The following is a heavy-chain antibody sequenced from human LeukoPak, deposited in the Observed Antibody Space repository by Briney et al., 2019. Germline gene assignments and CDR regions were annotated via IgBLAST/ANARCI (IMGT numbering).Heavy chain of an antibody. CDR3: ARECSGRFDP. J-gene: IGHJ5*02. CDR1: GGSVSSGNSY. V-gene: IGHV4-61*01. D-gene: IGHD6-19*01. Sequence: SETLSLTCTVSGGSVSSGNSYWNWIRQPPGKGLEWIGYIYYSGSTNYNPSLKSQVTMSIDTSKNQFSLRLSSVTAADTAIYYCARECSGRFDPWGQGTLVTVSS. CDR2: IYYSGST.